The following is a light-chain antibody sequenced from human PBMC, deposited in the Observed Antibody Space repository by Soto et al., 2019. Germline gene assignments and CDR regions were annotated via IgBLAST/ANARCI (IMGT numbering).Light chain of an antibody. J-gene: IGKJ4*01. CDR2: DAS. V-gene: IGKV1-33*01. CDR1: QDITNY. Sequence: DIQMTQSPSSLSASMEDRVTITCQASQDITNYLNWYQQKPGKAPKLLIYDASNLETGVPSRFSGSGSGTDFTFTISSLQPEDIATYYCQQFDDLPLTFGRGTKVDIK. CDR3: QQFDDLPLT.